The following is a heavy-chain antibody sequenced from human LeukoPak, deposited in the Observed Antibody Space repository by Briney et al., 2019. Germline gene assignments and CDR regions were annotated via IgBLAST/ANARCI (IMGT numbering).Heavy chain of an antibody. V-gene: IGHV3-30*04. CDR2: ISYDGSNK. J-gene: IGHJ1*01. CDR1: GFTFSSYA. Sequence: GRSLRLSCAASGFTFSSYAMHWVRQAPGKGLEWVAVISYDGSNKYYADSVKGRFTISRDNSKNMLYLQMNSLRAEDTAVYYCARDGGYSYGKKGCFEKWGQGTLVTVSS. D-gene: IGHD5-18*01. CDR3: ARDGGYSYGKKGCFEK.